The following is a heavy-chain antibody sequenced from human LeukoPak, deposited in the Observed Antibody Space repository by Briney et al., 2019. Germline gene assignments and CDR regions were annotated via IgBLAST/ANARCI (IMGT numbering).Heavy chain of an antibody. Sequence: SGTLSLTCTVSGGSISSYYWSWIRQSPGKGLEWIGYIYYSGSTNYNPSLKSRVTISEDTSKNQFSLKLSSVTAADTAVYYCARFRGGYDSAGYYFDYWGQGALVTVSS. D-gene: IGHD5-12*01. CDR1: GGSISSYY. J-gene: IGHJ4*02. CDR3: ARFRGGYDSAGYYFDY. CDR2: IYYSGST. V-gene: IGHV4-59*01.